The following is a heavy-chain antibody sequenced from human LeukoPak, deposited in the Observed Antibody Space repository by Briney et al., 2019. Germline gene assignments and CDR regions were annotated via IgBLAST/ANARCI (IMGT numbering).Heavy chain of an antibody. Sequence: PGRSLRLSGAASGFTFSSSGMHWVRQGPGRGLEWVTFISYDGKSNFYTDSVKGRFTISRDNSKNTLYLQMNSLRAEDTAVYYCAREANYYGSGSSLDYWGQGTLVTVSS. CDR1: GFTFSSSG. J-gene: IGHJ4*02. V-gene: IGHV3-30*03. D-gene: IGHD3-10*01. CDR3: AREANYYGSGSSLDY. CDR2: ISYDGKSN.